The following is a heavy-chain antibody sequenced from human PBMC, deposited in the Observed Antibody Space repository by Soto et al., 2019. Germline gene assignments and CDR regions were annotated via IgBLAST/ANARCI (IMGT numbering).Heavy chain of an antibody. J-gene: IGHJ5*02. CDR1: GDSIRGSAYY. Sequence: QLQLQESGPGLVKPSETLSLTCTVSGDSIRGSAYYWGWIRQPPGKGLEWIGSVYYSGSTYYNPSLKSRVTISVDTSKNQFSLKLSSVTAADTAVYYCARHGYYASGYNWFDPWGQGTLVTVSS. CDR3: ARHGYYASGYNWFDP. V-gene: IGHV4-39*01. D-gene: IGHD3-10*01. CDR2: VYYSGST.